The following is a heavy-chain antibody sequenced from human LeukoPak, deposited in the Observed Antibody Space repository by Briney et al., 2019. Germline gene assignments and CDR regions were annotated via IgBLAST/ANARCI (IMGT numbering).Heavy chain of an antibody. D-gene: IGHD3-22*01. CDR3: AARGVVISNDAFDI. V-gene: IGHV3-21*01. J-gene: IGHJ3*02. Sequence: GGSLRLSCAASGFTFRTYSMNWVRQAPGKGLEGVSSISSSSNYIYYADSVKGRFTISRDNAKNSLYLQMNSLRAEDTAVYYCAARGVVISNDAFDIWGQGTMVTVSS. CDR2: ISSSSNYI. CDR1: GFTFRTYS.